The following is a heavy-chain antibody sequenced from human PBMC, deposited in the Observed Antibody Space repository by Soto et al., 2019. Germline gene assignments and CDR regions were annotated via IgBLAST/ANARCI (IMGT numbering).Heavy chain of an antibody. CDR1: GGSFSGYY. J-gene: IGHJ4*02. CDR3: ARSVAY. Sequence: SETLSLTCAVYGGSFSGYYWSWIRQPPGKGLEWIGEINHSGSTNYNPSLKSRVTISVDTSKNQFSLKLGSVTAADTAVYYCARSVAYWGQGTLVTVSS. V-gene: IGHV4-34*01. CDR2: INHSGST. D-gene: IGHD2-15*01.